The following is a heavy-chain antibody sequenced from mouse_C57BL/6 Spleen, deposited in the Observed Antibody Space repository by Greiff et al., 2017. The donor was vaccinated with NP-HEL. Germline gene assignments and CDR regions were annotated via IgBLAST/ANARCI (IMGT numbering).Heavy chain of an antibody. V-gene: IGHV1-53*01. Sequence: VQLQQPGTELVKPGASVKLSCKASGYTFTSYWMHWVKQRPGQGLEWIGNINPSNGGTNYNEKFKSKATLTVDKSSSTAYMQLSSLTSEDSAVYYCARSRFYYRCAMDCWGPGTSVTVST. CDR1: GYTFTSYW. CDR3: ARSRFYYRCAMDC. D-gene: IGHD1-2*01. CDR2: INPSNGGT. J-gene: IGHJ4*01.